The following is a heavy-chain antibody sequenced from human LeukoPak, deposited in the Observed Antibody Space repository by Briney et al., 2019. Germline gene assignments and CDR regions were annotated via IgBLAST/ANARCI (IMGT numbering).Heavy chain of an antibody. CDR3: AKGIVVVISSPFDY. Sequence: GRSLRLSCAASGFTFDDYAMHWVRQAPGKGLEWVSGISWNSGSIGYADSVKGRFTISRGNAKNSLYLQMNSLRAEDTALYYCAKGIVVVISSPFDYWGQGTLVTVSS. D-gene: IGHD3-22*01. J-gene: IGHJ4*02. CDR2: ISWNSGSI. V-gene: IGHV3-9*01. CDR1: GFTFDDYA.